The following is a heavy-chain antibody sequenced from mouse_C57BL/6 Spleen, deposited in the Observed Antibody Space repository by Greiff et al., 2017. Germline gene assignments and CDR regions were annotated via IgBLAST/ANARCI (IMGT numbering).Heavy chain of an antibody. J-gene: IGHJ4*01. V-gene: IGHV3-6*01. D-gene: IGHD2-4*01. CDR1: GYSITSGYY. CDR2: ISYDGSN. Sequence: EVKLMESGPGLVKPSQSLSLTCSVTGYSITSGYYWNWIRQFPGNKLEWMGYISYDGSNNYNPSLKNRISITRDTSKNQFFLKLHSVTTEDTATYYCAREWIYYDSYYYAMDYWGQGTSVTVSS. CDR3: AREWIYYDSYYYAMDY.